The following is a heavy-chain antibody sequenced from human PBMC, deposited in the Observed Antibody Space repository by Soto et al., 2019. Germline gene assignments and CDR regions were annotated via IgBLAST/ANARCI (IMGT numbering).Heavy chain of an antibody. CDR2: IIPIFGTA. CDR3: AAGEDKNYYYYYYMDV. CDR1: GCTFSSYA. Sequence: SVKVSCTASGCTFSSYAISWVRQAPGQGLEWMGGIIPIFGTANYAQKFQGRVTITRDTSASTAYMELSSLRSEDTAVYYCAAGEDKNYYYYYYMDVWGKGATVTVSS. J-gene: IGHJ6*03. V-gene: IGHV1-69*05. D-gene: IGHD7-27*01.